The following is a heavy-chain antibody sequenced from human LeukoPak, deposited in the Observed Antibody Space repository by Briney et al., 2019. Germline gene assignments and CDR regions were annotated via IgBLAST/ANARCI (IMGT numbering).Heavy chain of an antibody. CDR3: ARESEWLLVADEGFSYFQH. CDR2: ISYDGSNK. V-gene: IGHV3-30-3*01. Sequence: GGSLRLSCAASGFTFSSYAMHWVRQAPGKGLEWVAVISYDGSNKYYADSVKGRFTTSRDNSKNTLYLQMNSLRAEDTAVYYCARESEWLLVADEGFSYFQHWGQGTLVTVSS. D-gene: IGHD2-8*02. CDR1: GFTFSSYA. J-gene: IGHJ1*01.